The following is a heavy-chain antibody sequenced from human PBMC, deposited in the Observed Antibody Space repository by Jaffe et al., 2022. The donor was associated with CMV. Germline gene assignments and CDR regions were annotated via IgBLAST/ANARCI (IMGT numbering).Heavy chain of an antibody. CDR3: VRANYYITYGQPTYGLDV. J-gene: IGHJ6*02. CDR2: IHYTGSN. V-gene: IGHV4-39*01. Sequence: QLQLQESGPGLVKPSEPLSLSCTVSGGSIASSTSYWGWIRQPPGKGLTWIGTIHYTGSNFNNASLQSRLTISVDTSKNQFSLTLTSVTAADTAVYFCVRANYYITYGQPTYGLDVWGQGTTVTVSS. CDR1: GGSIASSTSY. D-gene: IGHD4-4*01.